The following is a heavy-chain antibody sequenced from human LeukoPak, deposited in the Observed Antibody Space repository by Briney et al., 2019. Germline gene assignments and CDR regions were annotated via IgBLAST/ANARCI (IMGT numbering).Heavy chain of an antibody. CDR1: GGSFSGYY. D-gene: IGHD5-24*01. V-gene: IGHV4-34*01. CDR3: ARMATVNDY. Sequence: SETLSLTCAVYGGSFSGYYWSWIRQPPGKGLEWIGEINHSGSTNYNPSLKSRATISVDTSKNQFSLKLSSVTAADTAVYYCARMATVNDYWGQGTLVTVSS. CDR2: INHSGST. J-gene: IGHJ4*02.